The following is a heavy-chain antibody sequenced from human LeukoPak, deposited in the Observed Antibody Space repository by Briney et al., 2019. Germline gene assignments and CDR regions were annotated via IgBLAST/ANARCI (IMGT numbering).Heavy chain of an antibody. CDR2: ISYDGSNK. V-gene: IGHV3-30-3*01. Sequence: GGSLRLSCAASGFTFSSYAMHWVRQAPGKGLEWVAVISYDGSNKYYADSVKGRFTISRDNSKNTLYLQMNSLRAEDTAVYYCARDGYTPDPLYWGQGTLVTASS. D-gene: IGHD5-24*01. CDR3: ARDGYTPDPLY. J-gene: IGHJ4*02. CDR1: GFTFSSYA.